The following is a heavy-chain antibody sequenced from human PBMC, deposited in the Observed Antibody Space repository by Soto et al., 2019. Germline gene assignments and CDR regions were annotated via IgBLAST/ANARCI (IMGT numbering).Heavy chain of an antibody. V-gene: IGHV3-30*02. D-gene: IGHD3-10*01. CDR2: MSYDGSDT. Sequence: GSMRLSCVGSGFIFSNNGMHWNRQTPGKGIEWVAFMSYDGSDTFYADSVKGRFTISRDNSKNTLFLHMSNLRAEDTAMYYCTIVRVAVSALDHWGQGTLVTVPS. CDR3: TIVRVAVSALDH. J-gene: IGHJ4*02. CDR1: GFIFSNNG.